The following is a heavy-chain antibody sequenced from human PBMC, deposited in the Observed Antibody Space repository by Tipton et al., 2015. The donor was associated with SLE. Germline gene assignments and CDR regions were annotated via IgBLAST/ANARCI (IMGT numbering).Heavy chain of an antibody. V-gene: IGHV4-34*01. Sequence: TLSLTCAVYGGSFSGYYWSWIRQPPGKGLEWIGEINYSGSTNYNPSLKNRVTISVDTSKNQFSQKLSSVTAANTAVYYCARGWGEICRSTTCISYHCKDLWGKGTTVTFSS. D-gene: IGHD2-2*01. CDR2: INYSGST. CDR1: GGSFSGYY. J-gene: IGHJ6*03. CDR3: ARGWGEICRSTTCISYHCKDL.